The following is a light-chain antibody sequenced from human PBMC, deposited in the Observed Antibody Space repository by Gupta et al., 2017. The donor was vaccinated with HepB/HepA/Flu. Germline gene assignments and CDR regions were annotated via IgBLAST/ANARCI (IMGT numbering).Light chain of an antibody. CDR2: DVN. Sequence: SALTQPRSVSGSPIQSVTITCTGTSSDVGGYKYVSWYQQHPGKAPKFMIYDVNKWPSVVPDCFSGSKSGNTAAMTIAGLQAEDEADYYCCSDAGSDSTYVFGSGTKVTVL. CDR3: CSDAGSDSTYV. V-gene: IGLV2-11*01. CDR1: SSDVGGYKY. J-gene: IGLJ1*01.